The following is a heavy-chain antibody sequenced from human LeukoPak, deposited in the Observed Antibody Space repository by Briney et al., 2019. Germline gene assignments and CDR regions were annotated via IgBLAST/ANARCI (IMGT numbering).Heavy chain of an antibody. CDR1: GFTFSSYA. CDR3: ANRKTFGFDS. D-gene: IGHD3-3*01. CDR2: ITGSGDST. Sequence: GGSLRLSCAASGFTFSSYAMSWVRQAPGKGLKWVPVITGSGDSTYYADSVKGRFTISRDNSKKTLYLQMNSLRADDSAVYYCANRKTFGFDSWGQGILVTVSS. J-gene: IGHJ4*02. V-gene: IGHV3-23*01.